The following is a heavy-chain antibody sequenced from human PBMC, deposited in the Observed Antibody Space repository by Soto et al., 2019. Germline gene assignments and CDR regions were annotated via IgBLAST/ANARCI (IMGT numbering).Heavy chain of an antibody. V-gene: IGHV1-2*02. CDR3: ARGGGVGVAGSAAFDM. Sequence: QLHLVQSGAVVKKPGASVTVSCSASGYPVTAYYMHWVRQAPGRGLEWMGGINPATGAAKYTQTFQGGVPMTRDTPTSTVFLELGGLTSEDTAVFYCARGGGVGVAGSAAFDMWGQGTLVTVSS. D-gene: IGHD3-3*01. CDR1: GYPVTAYY. J-gene: IGHJ3*02. CDR2: INPATGAA.